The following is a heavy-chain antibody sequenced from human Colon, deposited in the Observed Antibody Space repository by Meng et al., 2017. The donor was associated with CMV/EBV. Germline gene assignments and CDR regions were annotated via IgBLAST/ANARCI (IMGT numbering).Heavy chain of an antibody. V-gene: IGHV4-4*07. D-gene: IGHD3-10*01. CDR2: VYISGNT. J-gene: IGHJ4*02. CDR1: GASITSYY. Sequence: QGKLRGSGPGLVKPSETLSLTCTVSGASITSYYWSWIRQPAGKGLEWIGRVYISGNTNYNPSLKSRVTMSIDTSKNQLSLNIRPVTAADTAVYYCARDSNLSGLAYWGQGTLVTVSS. CDR3: ARDSNLSGLAY.